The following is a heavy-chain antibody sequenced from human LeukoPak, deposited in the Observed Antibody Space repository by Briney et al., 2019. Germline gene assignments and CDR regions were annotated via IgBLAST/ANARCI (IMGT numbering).Heavy chain of an antibody. V-gene: IGHV3-21*01. CDR2: ISSSSSYI. Sequence: GGSLRLSCAASGFTSSSYSMNWVRQAPGRGLEWVSSISSSSSYIYYADSVKGRFTISRDNAKNSLYLQMNSLRAEDTAVYYCARDLREYYYYYMDVWGKGTTVTVSS. CDR1: GFTSSSYS. CDR3: ARDLREYYYYYMDV. J-gene: IGHJ6*03.